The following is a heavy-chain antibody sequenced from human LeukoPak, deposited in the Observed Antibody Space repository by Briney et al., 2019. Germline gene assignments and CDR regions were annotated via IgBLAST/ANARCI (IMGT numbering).Heavy chain of an antibody. CDR2: IYYSGST. V-gene: IGHV4-39*07. D-gene: IGHD6-13*01. CDR3: ARTVGIAAAAVRFQH. CDR1: GGSISSYY. Sequence: SETLSLTCTVSGGSISSYYWGWIRQPPGKGLEWIGSIYYSGSTYYNPSLKSRVTISVDTSKNQFSLKLSSVTAADTAVYYCARTVGIAAAAVRFQHWDQGTLVTVSS. J-gene: IGHJ1*01.